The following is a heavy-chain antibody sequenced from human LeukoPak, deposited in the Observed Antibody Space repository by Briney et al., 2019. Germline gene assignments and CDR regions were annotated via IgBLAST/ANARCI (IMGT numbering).Heavy chain of an antibody. CDR2: IKQDGSGK. CDR1: GFTFSSYW. CDR3: ARGRKYCSSTSCYPPAV. V-gene: IGHV3-7*03. J-gene: IGHJ3*01. Sequence: GGSLRLSCAASGFTFSSYWMSWVRQAPGKGLEWVANIKQDGSGKYYVDSVKGRFTISRDNAKNSLYLQMNSLRAEDTAVYYCARGRKYCSSTSCYPPAVWGQGTMVTVSS. D-gene: IGHD2-2*01.